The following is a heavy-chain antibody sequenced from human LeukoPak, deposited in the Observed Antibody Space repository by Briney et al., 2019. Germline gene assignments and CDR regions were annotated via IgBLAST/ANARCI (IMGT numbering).Heavy chain of an antibody. V-gene: IGHV4-61*02. Sequence: SETLSLTCTVSGDSISSGDYYWSWIRQPAGKGLEWIGRISSSGSTDYNPSLKSRVTISVDTSKNQFSLKLSSVTAADTAVYYCARRQLWLMGWFDPWGQGTLVTVSS. CDR1: GDSISSGDYY. CDR3: ARRQLWLMGWFDP. CDR2: ISSSGST. D-gene: IGHD5-18*01. J-gene: IGHJ5*02.